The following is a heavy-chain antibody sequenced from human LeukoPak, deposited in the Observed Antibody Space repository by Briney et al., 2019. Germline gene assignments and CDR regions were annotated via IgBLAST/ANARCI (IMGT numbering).Heavy chain of an antibody. CDR3: ARGPTVQEDLDY. Sequence: GGSLRLSCAASGYTFSSYAMSWVRQAPGKGLEWVSGISATSGSTYYEDSVKGRFTISRDNSKNTLYLQMNSLRAEDTAVYYCARGPTVQEDLDYWGQGTLVTVSS. J-gene: IGHJ4*02. V-gene: IGHV3-23*01. CDR1: GYTFSSYA. CDR2: ISATSGST.